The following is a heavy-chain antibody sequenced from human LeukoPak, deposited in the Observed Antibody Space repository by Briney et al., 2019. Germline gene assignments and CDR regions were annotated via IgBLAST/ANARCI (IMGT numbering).Heavy chain of an antibody. CDR3: ATYGVGFFDY. V-gene: IGHV3-23*01. Sequence: GGSLRLSCAASGFTFSSYAMSWVRQAPGKGLEWVSIISGSGGSTHYAGSVKGRFTIFRDDSKNTLYLQMDSLIAEDTAVYLCATYGVGFFDYWGQGTLVTVSS. CDR1: GFTFSSYA. J-gene: IGHJ4*02. D-gene: IGHD4-17*01. CDR2: ISGSGGST.